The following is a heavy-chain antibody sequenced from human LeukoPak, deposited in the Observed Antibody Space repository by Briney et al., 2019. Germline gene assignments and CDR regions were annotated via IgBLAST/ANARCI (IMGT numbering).Heavy chain of an antibody. CDR3: ARGSPWIQLWEDYYGMDV. CDR2: IGTAGDT. J-gene: IGHJ6*02. CDR1: GFTFSSCD. D-gene: IGHD5-18*01. V-gene: IGHV3-13*01. Sequence: SGGSLRLSCAASGFTFSSCDMHWVRQATGKGLEWVSAIGTAGDTYYPGSVKGRFTISRENAKNSLYLQMNSLRAEDTAVYYCARGSPWIQLWEDYYGMDVWGQGTTVTVSS.